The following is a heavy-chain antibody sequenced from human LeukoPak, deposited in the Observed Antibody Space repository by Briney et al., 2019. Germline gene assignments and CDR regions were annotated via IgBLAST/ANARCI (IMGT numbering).Heavy chain of an antibody. D-gene: IGHD3-9*01. CDR1: GFTFSSYE. CDR3: AKGSQYNIVTGFIVGAMDDFDH. Sequence: GESLRLSCAASGFTFSSYEMNWVRQAPGKGLEWVAFIRYDGSIKHYADSVKGRVTISRDNSKNTLYLQMNSLRAEDTAVYYCAKGSQYNIVTGFIVGAMDDFDHWGQGTLVTVSS. CDR2: IRYDGSIK. V-gene: IGHV3-30*02. J-gene: IGHJ4*02.